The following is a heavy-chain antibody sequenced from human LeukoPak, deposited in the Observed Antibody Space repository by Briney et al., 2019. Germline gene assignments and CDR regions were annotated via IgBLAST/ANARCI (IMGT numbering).Heavy chain of an antibody. J-gene: IGHJ3*02. CDR3: ASQRPPPDDIEVVVAATTAPDAFDI. CDR1: GFTFSSYS. V-gene: IGHV3-21*01. D-gene: IGHD2-15*01. CDR2: ISRTSSYI. Sequence: PGGSLRLSCAASGFTFSSYSMNWVRQAPGNGLEWVSYISRTSSYIYYADSVKGRFTISRDNAKNSLYLQMNSLRADDAAVYYCASQRPPPDDIEVVVAATTAPDAFDIWGQGTMVTVSS.